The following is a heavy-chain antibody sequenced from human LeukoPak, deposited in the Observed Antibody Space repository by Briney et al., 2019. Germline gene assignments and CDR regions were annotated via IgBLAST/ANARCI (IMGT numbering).Heavy chain of an antibody. CDR3: ARDGGYHSGGPFDY. V-gene: IGHV3-33*01. Sequence: PGGSLRLSCAASGFTFSSHGMHWVRQAPGKGLEWVSIIWYDGSDEYYADSVKGRFTISRDNSKNTLYLQMNSLRAEDTAVYYCARDGGYHSGGPFDYWGQGTLVTVSS. CDR1: GFTFSSHG. D-gene: IGHD3-22*01. J-gene: IGHJ4*02. CDR2: IWYDGSDE.